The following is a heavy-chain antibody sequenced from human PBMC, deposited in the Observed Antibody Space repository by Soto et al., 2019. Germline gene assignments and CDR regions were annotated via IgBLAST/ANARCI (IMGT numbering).Heavy chain of an antibody. CDR3: ARSHTGVRFYYGMDV. Sequence: QVQLVQSGAEVKKPGSSVKVSCKDSGGTFSRYAISWVRQAPGQGLEWMGGIIPIFGTASYAQKFQGRDTISADESTSTAYIELSSLRSEDTAVYYCARSHTGVRFYYGMDVWGQGTTVTVSS. CDR1: GGTFSRYA. J-gene: IGHJ6*02. D-gene: IGHD3-10*01. V-gene: IGHV1-69*12. CDR2: IIPIFGTA.